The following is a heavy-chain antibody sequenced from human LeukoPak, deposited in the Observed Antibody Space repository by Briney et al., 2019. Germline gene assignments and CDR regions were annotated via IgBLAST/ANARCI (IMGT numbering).Heavy chain of an antibody. D-gene: IGHD4-17*01. CDR2: IYYSGST. Sequence: ASQTLSLTCTVSGGSISSGGYYWSWIRQHPGKGLEWIGYIYYSGSTYYNPSLKSLVTISVDTSKNQFSLKLSSVTAADTAVYYCARYTVTTQKDAFDIWGQGTMVTVSS. V-gene: IGHV4-31*01. CDR1: GGSISSGGYY. CDR3: ARYTVTTQKDAFDI. J-gene: IGHJ3*02.